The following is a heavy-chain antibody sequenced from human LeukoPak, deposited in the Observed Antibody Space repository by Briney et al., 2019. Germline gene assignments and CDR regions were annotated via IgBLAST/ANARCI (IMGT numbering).Heavy chain of an antibody. CDR3: ARALRGEGSGATGHY. J-gene: IGHJ4*02. CDR1: GFTLSSYS. D-gene: IGHD3-10*01. Sequence: GGSVRLSCAASGFTLSSYSMNWVRQAPGKGLEWVSYISSSSSTIYYADSVKGRFTISRDNAKNSLYLQMNSLRAEDTAVYYCARALRGEGSGATGHYWGQGTLVTVSS. CDR2: ISSSSSTI. V-gene: IGHV3-48*01.